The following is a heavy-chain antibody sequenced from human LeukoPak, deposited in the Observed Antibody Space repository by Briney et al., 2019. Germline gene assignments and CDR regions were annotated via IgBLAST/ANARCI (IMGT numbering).Heavy chain of an antibody. CDR1: GYTFTSYG. V-gene: IGHV1-18*01. Sequence: ASVKVSCKASGYTFTSYGISWVRQAPGQGLEWMGWISAYNGNTNYAQKLQGRVTMTTDTSTSTAYMELRSLRSDDTAVYYCARDGDYCSGGSCYGSNWFDPWGQGTLVTVSS. J-gene: IGHJ5*02. CDR3: ARDGDYCSGGSCYGSNWFDP. CDR2: ISAYNGNT. D-gene: IGHD2-15*01.